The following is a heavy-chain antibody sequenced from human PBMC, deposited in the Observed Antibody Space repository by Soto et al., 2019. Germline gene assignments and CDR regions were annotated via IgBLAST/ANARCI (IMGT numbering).Heavy chain of an antibody. Sequence: GASVKVSCKASGYNFTSYGISWVRQAPGQGLEWMGRISVYNDNTNYAQKLQGRVTMTTDTSASTAYMELRSLRSDDTAVYYCARDLDGSGSYYTDYWGPGTLVTVSS. CDR1: GYNFTSYG. CDR3: ARDLDGSGSYYTDY. J-gene: IGHJ4*02. D-gene: IGHD3-10*01. V-gene: IGHV1-18*01. CDR2: ISVYNDNT.